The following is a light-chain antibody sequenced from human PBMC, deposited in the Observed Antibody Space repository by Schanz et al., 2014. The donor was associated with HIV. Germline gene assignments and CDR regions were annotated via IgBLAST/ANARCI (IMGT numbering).Light chain of an antibody. CDR3: SSYAGSNNFGV. CDR1: SNDVGGYNF. Sequence: QSALTQPASVSGSPGQSITISCTGTSNDVGGYNFVSWYQQHPGKAPKLIIYDVSNRPSGVSNRFSGSKSGNTASLTVSGLQAEDEADYYCSSYAGSNNFGVFGGGTKLTVL. V-gene: IGLV2-14*03. J-gene: IGLJ3*02. CDR2: DVS.